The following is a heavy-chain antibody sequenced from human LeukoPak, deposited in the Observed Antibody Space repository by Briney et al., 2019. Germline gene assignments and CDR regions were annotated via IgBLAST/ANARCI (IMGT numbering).Heavy chain of an antibody. CDR1: GFTMNTNA. D-gene: IGHD2-21*01. CDR2: TSSSDAGT. Sequence: PGGSLRLSCAASGFTMNTNAMSWVRQTLGKGLEWVAATSSSDAGTYHADSVRGRFTISRDNSKNTLYLQMNSLRAEDAAVYFCAKAPVTSCRGAYCYPFDSWGQGTLVTVSS. CDR3: AKAPVTSCRGAYCYPFDS. V-gene: IGHV3-23*01. J-gene: IGHJ4*02.